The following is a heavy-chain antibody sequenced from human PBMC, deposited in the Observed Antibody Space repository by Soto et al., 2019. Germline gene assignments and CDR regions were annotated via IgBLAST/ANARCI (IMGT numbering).Heavy chain of an antibody. Sequence: GGSLRLSCAASGFTFSSYAMSWVRQAPGKGLEWVSAISGSGGSTYYADSVKGRFTISRDNSKNTLYLQMNSLRAEDTAVYYCAKGRGFYVILYGYHGDVFAIRGRGTMVPVSS. CDR3: AKGRGFYVILYGYHGDVFAI. V-gene: IGHV3-23*01. D-gene: IGHD3-9*01. CDR2: ISGSGGST. J-gene: IGHJ3*02. CDR1: GFTFSSYA.